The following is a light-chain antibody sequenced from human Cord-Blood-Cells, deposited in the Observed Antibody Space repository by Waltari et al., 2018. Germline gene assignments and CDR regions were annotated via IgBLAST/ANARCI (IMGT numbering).Light chain of an antibody. CDR3: QQYNSYG. V-gene: IGKV1-5*03. J-gene: IGKJ1*01. CDR2: KAS. CDR1: QSISSW. Sequence: DIQMTQSPSTLSASVGDRVTISCRASQSISSWLAWYQQKPGKAPKLLSYKASSLESWGPSRFSGSGSGTEFTLTISSLQPDDFATYYCQQYNSYGFGQGTKVEIK.